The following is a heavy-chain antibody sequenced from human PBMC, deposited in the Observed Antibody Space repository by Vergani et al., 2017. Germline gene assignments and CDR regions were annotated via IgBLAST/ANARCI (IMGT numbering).Heavy chain of an antibody. D-gene: IGHD5-24*01. CDR2: INPSGGST. CDR1: GGTFSSYA. Sequence: QVQLVQSGAEVKKPGSSVKVSCKASGGTFSSYAISWVRQAPGQGLEWMGIINPSGGSTSYAQKFQGRVTMTRDTSTSTVYMELSSLRSEDTAVYYCARDPGDGYDAFGRDYWGQGTLVTVSS. CDR3: ARDPGDGYDAFGRDY. V-gene: IGHV1-46*01. J-gene: IGHJ4*02.